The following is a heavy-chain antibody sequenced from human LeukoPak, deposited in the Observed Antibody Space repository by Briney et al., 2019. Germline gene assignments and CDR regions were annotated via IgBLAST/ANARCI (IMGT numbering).Heavy chain of an antibody. Sequence: GGSLRLSCAASGFTVSSNYMSWVRQAPGKGLEWVSVIYSGGSTYYADSVKGRFTISRDNSKNTLYLQMNSLRAEDTAVYYCARDLDSSGSFDYWGQGTLVTVSS. CDR2: IYSGGST. CDR1: GFTVSSNY. V-gene: IGHV3-53*05. J-gene: IGHJ4*02. D-gene: IGHD6-19*01. CDR3: ARDLDSSGSFDY.